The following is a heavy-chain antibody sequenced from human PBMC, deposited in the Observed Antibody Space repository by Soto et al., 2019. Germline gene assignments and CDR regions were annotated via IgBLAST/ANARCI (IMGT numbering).Heavy chain of an antibody. CDR2: IYDGGST. Sequence: EVQLVESGGGLVQPGGSLRISCVASGFTVSTNYVSWVRQAPGKGLEWVSIIYDGGSTYYADSVKGRFTISRDNSKNTVYLQTNSLRGVDTAVYYCARGDGDYGRRLDPWGQGTLVTVSS. D-gene: IGHD4-17*01. V-gene: IGHV3-66*01. CDR3: ARGDGDYGRRLDP. CDR1: GFTVSTNY. J-gene: IGHJ5*02.